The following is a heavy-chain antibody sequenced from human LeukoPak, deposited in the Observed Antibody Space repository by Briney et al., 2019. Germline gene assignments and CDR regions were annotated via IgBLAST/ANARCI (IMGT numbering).Heavy chain of an antibody. CDR1: GFTFNNHD. D-gene: IGHD3-22*01. CDR2: ISDSGGAT. Sequence: GGFLRLSCAASGFTFNNHDMTWVRQGPGKGLEWVSRISDSGGATGYGDSVKGRFTISRDNSKNTVYLQMNSLRAEDTAVYYCAKVMIVVVIDYYFDYWGQGTLVTVSS. CDR3: AKVMIVVVIDYYFDY. J-gene: IGHJ4*02. V-gene: IGHV3-23*01.